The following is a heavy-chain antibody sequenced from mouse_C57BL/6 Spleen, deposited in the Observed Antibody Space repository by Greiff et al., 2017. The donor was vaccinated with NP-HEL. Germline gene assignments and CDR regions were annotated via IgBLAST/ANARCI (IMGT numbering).Heavy chain of an antibody. CDR3: TREDYSNYEGFAY. V-gene: IGHV1-5*01. CDR1: GYTFTSYW. J-gene: IGHJ3*01. D-gene: IGHD2-5*01. Sequence: VQLQQSGTVLARPGASVKMSCKTSGYTFTSYWMHWVKQRPGQGLEWIGAIYPGNSDTSYNQKFKGKAKLTAVTSASTAYMELSSLTNEDSAVYYCTREDYSNYEGFAYWGQGTLVTVSA. CDR2: IYPGNSDT.